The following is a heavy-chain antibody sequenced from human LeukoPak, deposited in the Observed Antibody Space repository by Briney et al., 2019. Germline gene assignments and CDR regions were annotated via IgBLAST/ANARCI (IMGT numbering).Heavy chain of an antibody. Sequence: GASVKVSCKASGYTFTGYYMHWVRQAPGQGLEWMGWINPNSGGTYYAQKFQGRVTMTRDTSISTAYMELSSLRSDDTAVYYCARAPGDNSPGDSWGQGTLVTVSS. CDR3: ARAPGDNSPGDS. V-gene: IGHV1-2*02. D-gene: IGHD7-27*01. CDR2: INPNSGGT. CDR1: GYTFTGYY. J-gene: IGHJ4*02.